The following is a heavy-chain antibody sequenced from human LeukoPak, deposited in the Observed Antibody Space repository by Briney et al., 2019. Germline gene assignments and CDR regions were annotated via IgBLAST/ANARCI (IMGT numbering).Heavy chain of an antibody. CDR2: ISDSGGST. CDR1: GFTFRTYW. J-gene: IGHJ4*02. CDR3: AVRRRDGYNGDFDY. V-gene: IGHV3-23*01. Sequence: GGSLRLSCAASGFTFRTYWMSWVRQAPGKGLEWVSTISDSGGSTYYADSLKGRFTISRDNYKNTLYLQMNSLRAEDTAVYYCAVRRRDGYNGDFDYWGQGTLVTVSS. D-gene: IGHD5-24*01.